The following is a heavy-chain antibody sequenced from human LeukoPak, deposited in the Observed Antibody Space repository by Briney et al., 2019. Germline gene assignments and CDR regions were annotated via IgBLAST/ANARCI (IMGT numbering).Heavy chain of an antibody. D-gene: IGHD3-22*01. CDR1: GFTFSSYA. J-gene: IGHJ4*02. Sequence: GGSLRLSCAASGFTFSSYAMHWVRQAPGKGLEWVAVISYDGSNKYYADSVKGRFTISRDNSKNTLYLQVNSLRAEDTAVYYCARVGYDSSDFDYWGQGTLVTVSS. CDR2: ISYDGSNK. V-gene: IGHV3-30-3*01. CDR3: ARVGYDSSDFDY.